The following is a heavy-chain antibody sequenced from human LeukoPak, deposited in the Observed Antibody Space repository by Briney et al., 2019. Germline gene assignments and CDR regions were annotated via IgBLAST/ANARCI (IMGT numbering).Heavy chain of an antibody. CDR1: GYTLTELP. CDR2: FDPDDGET. Sequence: ASVKVSSKVSGYTLTELPIHWVRQAPGKGLEWMGGFDPDDGETVYAQMFQGRVTMTEDTSSDTASMELSRLRSEDTAVYYCATGTSGSYYVGIVRPIDYWGQGTLVTVSS. D-gene: IGHD1-26*01. V-gene: IGHV1-24*01. CDR3: ATGTSGSYYVGIVRPIDY. J-gene: IGHJ4*02.